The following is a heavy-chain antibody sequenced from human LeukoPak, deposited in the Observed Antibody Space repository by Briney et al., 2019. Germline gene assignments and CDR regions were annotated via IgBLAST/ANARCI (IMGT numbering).Heavy chain of an antibody. Sequence: SQTLSLTCAISGDSVSSNSAAWNWIRQSPSRGLEWLGRTYYRSKWYNDYAVSVKSRITINPDTSKNQFSLKLSSVTAADTAVYYCARLDYVDTAEGFDPWGQGTLVTVSS. V-gene: IGHV6-1*01. CDR3: ARLDYVDTAEGFDP. CDR2: TYYRSKWYN. CDR1: GDSVSSNSAA. D-gene: IGHD5-18*01. J-gene: IGHJ5*02.